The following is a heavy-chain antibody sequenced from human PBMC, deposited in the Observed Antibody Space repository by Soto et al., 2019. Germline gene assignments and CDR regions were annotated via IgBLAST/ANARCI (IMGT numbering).Heavy chain of an antibody. CDR2: IYHDGST. CDR3: ARLPENYGGAFDV. Sequence: PSETLSLTCTVSSGSVSTNNWWSWVRQSPGKGLEWIGEIYHDGSTDYTPSLKSRVTISLDQSRNQFSLSLRSATAADTAIYYCARLPENYGGAFDVWGQGTMVTVSS. V-gene: IGHV4-4*02. CDR1: SGSVSTNNW. J-gene: IGHJ3*01. D-gene: IGHD1-7*01.